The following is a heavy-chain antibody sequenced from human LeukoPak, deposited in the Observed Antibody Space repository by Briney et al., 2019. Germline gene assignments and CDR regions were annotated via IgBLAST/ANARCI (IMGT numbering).Heavy chain of an antibody. CDR3: ASGYSSDYGGNAY. J-gene: IGHJ4*02. Sequence: GGSLRLSCAASGFTFSRYWMHWVRQAPGKGLVWVSRINPDGSTTNYADSVKGRFTISRDNAKNTLYLQMNSLSAEDTAVYYCASGYSSDYGGNAYWGQGTLVTVSS. D-gene: IGHD4-23*01. V-gene: IGHV3-74*01. CDR1: GFTFSRYW. CDR2: INPDGSTT.